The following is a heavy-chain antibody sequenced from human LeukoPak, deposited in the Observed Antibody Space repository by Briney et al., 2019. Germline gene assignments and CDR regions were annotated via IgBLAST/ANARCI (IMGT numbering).Heavy chain of an antibody. V-gene: IGHV1-8*02. J-gene: IGHJ6*03. D-gene: IGHD3-10*01. Sequence: ASVKVSCKASGYTFTSYGISWVRQAPGQGLEWMGWMNPNSGNTGYAQKFQGRVTMTRNTSISTAYMELSSLRSEDTAVYYCARGTSALQRWFGVEYYYYYYMDVWGKGTTVTISS. CDR1: GYTFTSYG. CDR2: MNPNSGNT. CDR3: ARGTSALQRWFGVEYYYYYYMDV.